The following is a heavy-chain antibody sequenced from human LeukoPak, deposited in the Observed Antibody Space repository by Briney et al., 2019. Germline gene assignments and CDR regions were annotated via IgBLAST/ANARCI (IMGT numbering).Heavy chain of an antibody. CDR1: RFTLSTYA. CDR3: AKDIGYRLYFYYMDV. CDR2: IGDSGSST. Sequence: GGFLRLSCAASRFTLSTYAMNWVRQAPGKGLEWVSAIGDSGSSTSYADSVKGRFTISRDISKNTLYLQMNSLRAEDTAVYYCAKDIGYRLYFYYMDVWGKGTTVTVSS. V-gene: IGHV3-23*01. D-gene: IGHD5-24*01. J-gene: IGHJ6*03.